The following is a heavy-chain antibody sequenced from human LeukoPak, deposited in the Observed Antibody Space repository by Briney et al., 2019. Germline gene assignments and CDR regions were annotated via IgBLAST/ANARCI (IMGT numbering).Heavy chain of an antibody. D-gene: IGHD7-27*01. CDR2: IFHSEST. CDR1: GDFIRNGHW. J-gene: IGHJ4*02. CDR3: ARNRDWGFDY. V-gene: IGHV4-4*02. Sequence: PSGTLSLTCAVSGDFIRNGHWWTWVRQPPWKGLEWIGEIFHSESTNCNPSLKSRVTISVDKSKNQFSLKLTSVTAADTAVYYCARNRDWGFDYWGQGTLVTVSS.